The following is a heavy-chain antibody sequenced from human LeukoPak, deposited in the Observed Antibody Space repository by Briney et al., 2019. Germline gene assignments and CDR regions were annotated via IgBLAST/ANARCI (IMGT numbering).Heavy chain of an antibody. D-gene: IGHD6-13*01. J-gene: IGHJ5*02. CDR3: ARQLAGAGRGWFDP. V-gene: IGHV3-64*01. CDR2: ISSNGMIT. CDR1: GFSFSSYA. Sequence: PGGSLRLSCAASGFSFSSYAMRWVRQAPGKGLEYVSAISSNGMITYYANSVKGRFTISRDNSKNTLYLQMGSLRAEDMAVYYCARQLAGAGRGWFDPWGQGTLVTVSS.